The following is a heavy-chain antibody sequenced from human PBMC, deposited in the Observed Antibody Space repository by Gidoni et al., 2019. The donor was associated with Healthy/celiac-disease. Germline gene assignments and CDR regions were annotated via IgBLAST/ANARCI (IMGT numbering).Heavy chain of an antibody. CDR3: ARDPGITMVRGVMEAGFDY. Sequence: VQLVESGGGVVQPGRSLRLSCAASGFTFSSYGMPGVRQAPGKGLEWVAVIWYDGSNKYYADSVKGRFTSARDNSKNTLYLQMNSLRAEDTAVYYCARDPGITMVRGVMEAGFDYWGQGTLVTVSS. CDR1: GFTFSSYG. J-gene: IGHJ4*02. CDR2: IWYDGSNK. D-gene: IGHD3-10*01. V-gene: IGHV3-33*01.